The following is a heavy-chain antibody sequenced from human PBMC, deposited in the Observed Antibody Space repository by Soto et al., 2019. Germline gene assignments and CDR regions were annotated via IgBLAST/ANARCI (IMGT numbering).Heavy chain of an antibody. CDR2: INPSGGST. J-gene: IGHJ3*02. Sequence: QVQLVQSGAEVKKPGASVKVSCKASGYTFTSYYMHWVRQAPGQGLEWMGIINPSGGSTRYAQKFPGRVSMTRDTSTSTVYMELSSLSSEDTAVYYCARDPVRFLEWLPLDAFDIWGQGTMVTVSS. D-gene: IGHD3-3*01. CDR3: ARDPVRFLEWLPLDAFDI. CDR1: GYTFTSYY. V-gene: IGHV1-46*01.